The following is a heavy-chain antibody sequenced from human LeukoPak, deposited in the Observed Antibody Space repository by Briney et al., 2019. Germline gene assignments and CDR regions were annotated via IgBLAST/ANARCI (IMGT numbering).Heavy chain of an antibody. V-gene: IGHV1-2*02. Sequence: ASVKVSCKASGYTFTGYYMHWVRQAPGQGLEWMGWINPNSGGTNYAQKFQGRVTMTRDTSISTAYMELSRLRSDDTAVYCCARGGIAAAGTGKDWGQGTLVTVSS. CDR3: ARGGIAAAGTGKD. J-gene: IGHJ4*02. D-gene: IGHD6-13*01. CDR2: INPNSGGT. CDR1: GYTFTGYY.